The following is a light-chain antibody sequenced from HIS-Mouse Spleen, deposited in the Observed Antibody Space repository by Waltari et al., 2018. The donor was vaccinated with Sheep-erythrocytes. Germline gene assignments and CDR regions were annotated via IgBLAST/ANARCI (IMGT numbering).Light chain of an antibody. CDR1: SSNIGNNA. CDR3: CSYAGSSTPWV. Sequence: QSVLTQPPSVSEAPRQRVTISCSGSSSNIGNNAVNWYQQLPGKAPKLMIYEGSRWPSGVSNRFSGSKSVNAASLTISGLQAEDEADYYCCSYAGSSTPWVFGGGTKLTVL. V-gene: IGLV1-36*01. CDR2: EGS. J-gene: IGLJ3*02.